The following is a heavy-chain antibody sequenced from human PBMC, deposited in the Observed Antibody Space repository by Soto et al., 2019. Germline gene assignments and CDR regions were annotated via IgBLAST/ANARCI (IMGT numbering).Heavy chain of an antibody. CDR1: GYTFTDHG. Sequence: ASVKVSCKTSGYTFTDHGIDWVRQAPGQGLEWVGWVSSYNGNTNYAYNLKDRVIMTTDASTSTAYMELRGLRSDDTAVYYCAIEVEGSHSSPDFRGQGTPVTVSS. D-gene: IGHD3-10*01. J-gene: IGHJ4*02. CDR3: AIEVEGSHSSPDF. CDR2: VSSYNGNT. V-gene: IGHV1-18*01.